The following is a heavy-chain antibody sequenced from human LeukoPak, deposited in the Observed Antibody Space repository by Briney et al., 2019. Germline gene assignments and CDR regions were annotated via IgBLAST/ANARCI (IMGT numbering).Heavy chain of an antibody. D-gene: IGHD2-2*01. J-gene: IGHJ5*02. CDR3: ARSAETQIVIPNWFGP. Sequence: PGGSLRLSCAASGFTFSSYWMSWVRQAPGKGLEWVANIKQDGSEKYYVDSVKGRFTISRDNAKNSLYLQMNSLRAEDTAVYYCARSAETQIVIPNWFGPWGQGNLVPLPS. V-gene: IGHV3-7*01. CDR2: IKQDGSEK. CDR1: GFTFSSYW.